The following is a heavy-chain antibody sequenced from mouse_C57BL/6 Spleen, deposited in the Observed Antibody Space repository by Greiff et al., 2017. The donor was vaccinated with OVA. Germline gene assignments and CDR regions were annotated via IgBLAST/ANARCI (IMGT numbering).Heavy chain of an antibody. CDR2: INPYNGDT. Sequence: EVKLQESGPELVKPGDSVKISCKASGYSFTGYFMNWVMQSHGKSLEWIGRINPYNGDTFYNQKFKGKATLTVDKSSSTAHMELRSLTSEDSAVYYCARYGSSPYYAMDYWGQGTSVTVSS. J-gene: IGHJ4*01. CDR3: ARYGSSPYYAMDY. CDR1: GYSFTGYF. D-gene: IGHD1-1*01. V-gene: IGHV1-20*01.